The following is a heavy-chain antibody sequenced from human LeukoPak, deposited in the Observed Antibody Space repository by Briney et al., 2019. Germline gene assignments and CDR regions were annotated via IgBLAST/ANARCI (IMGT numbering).Heavy chain of an antibody. CDR2: ISYDGSNK. CDR1: GFTFSSYA. CDR3: AREDYGDSRIPYYGMDV. D-gene: IGHD4-17*01. Sequence: GGSLRLSCAASGFTFSSYAMHWVRQAPGKGLEWAAVISYDGSNKYYADSVKGRFTISRDNSKNTLYLQMNSLRAEDTAVYYCAREDYGDSRIPYYGMDVWGQGTTVTVSS. V-gene: IGHV3-30-3*01. J-gene: IGHJ6*02.